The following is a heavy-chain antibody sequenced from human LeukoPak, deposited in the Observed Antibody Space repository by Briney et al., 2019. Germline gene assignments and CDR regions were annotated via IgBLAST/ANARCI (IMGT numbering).Heavy chain of an antibody. Sequence: ASVKVSCKASGYTFTGYYMHWVRQAPGQGLEWMGWINPNSGGTNYAQKFQGRVTMTRDTSISTAYMELGRLRSDDTAVYYCARDHGSGSDFDYWGQGTLVTVSS. D-gene: IGHD5-12*01. J-gene: IGHJ4*02. CDR1: GYTFTGYY. CDR3: ARDHGSGSDFDY. V-gene: IGHV1-2*02. CDR2: INPNSGGT.